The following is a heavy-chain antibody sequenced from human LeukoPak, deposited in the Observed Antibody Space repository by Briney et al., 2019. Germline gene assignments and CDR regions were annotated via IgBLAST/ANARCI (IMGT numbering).Heavy chain of an antibody. CDR1: GYTLSNNG. Sequence: ASVKVSCKASGYTLSNNGITWVRQAPAQGLEWMGWIAADNRKTYYAQNLQDRVTMTTDSSTNTASMDLRSLRSDDTAVYYCARVYWNGGRAFDYWGQGTLVTVSS. D-gene: IGHD1-1*01. CDR3: ARVYWNGGRAFDY. J-gene: IGHJ4*02. CDR2: IAADNRKT. V-gene: IGHV1-18*01.